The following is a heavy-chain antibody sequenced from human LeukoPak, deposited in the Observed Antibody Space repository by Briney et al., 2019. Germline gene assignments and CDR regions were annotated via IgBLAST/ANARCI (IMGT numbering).Heavy chain of an antibody. CDR1: GSSISSSSYY. J-gene: IGHJ4*02. V-gene: IGHV4-39*01. CDR2: MSYNYSACS. Sequence: PSETLSLTCTVSGSSISSSSYYWGWIRQPPGKGLEWIGSMSYNYSACSYYNPTLKSTVTISVATTKFPFSLSLSSVTAADTAVYYCARHGMYSGSESYYDPFDYWGQGTLVTVSS. CDR3: ARHGMYSGSESYYDPFDY. D-gene: IGHD3-10*01.